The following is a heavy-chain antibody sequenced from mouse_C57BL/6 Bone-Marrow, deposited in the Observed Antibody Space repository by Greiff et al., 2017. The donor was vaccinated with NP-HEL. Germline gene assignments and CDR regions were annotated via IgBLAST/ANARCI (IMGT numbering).Heavy chain of an antibody. CDR2: IDPSDSYT. V-gene: IGHV1-50*01. CDR3: ARPHYYGSSYEDWYFDV. CDR1: GYTFTSYW. Sequence: QVQLQQPGAELVKPGASVKLSCKASGYTFTSYWMQWVKQRPGQGLEWIGEIDPSDSYTNYNQKFKGKATLTVDTSSSTAYMQLSSLTSEDSAVYYCARPHYYGSSYEDWYFDVWGTGTTVTVSS. J-gene: IGHJ1*03. D-gene: IGHD1-1*01.